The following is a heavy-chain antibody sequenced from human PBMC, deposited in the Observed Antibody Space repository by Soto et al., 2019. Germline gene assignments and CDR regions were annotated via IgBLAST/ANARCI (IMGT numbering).Heavy chain of an antibody. CDR1: GGSISSGGYY. Sequence: QVQLQESGPGLVKPSQTLSLTCTVSGGSISSGGYYWSWIRQHPGKGLEWVGYIYYSGSTYYNPSLKSRVTIAIDTSKKQFSLKLSSVTAADTAVYYCAGAALEWSSRTGANAFDIWGQGTMVTVSS. CDR2: IYYSGST. J-gene: IGHJ3*02. CDR3: AGAALEWSSRTGANAFDI. D-gene: IGHD3-3*01. V-gene: IGHV4-31*03.